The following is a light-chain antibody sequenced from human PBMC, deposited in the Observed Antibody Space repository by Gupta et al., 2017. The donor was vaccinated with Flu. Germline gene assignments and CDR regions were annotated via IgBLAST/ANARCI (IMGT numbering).Light chain of an antibody. CDR3: EAWDDSLSGFVV. CDR2: RNN. Sequence: QSALTQPPSASGTPGHPVTTSCSGSSSNIGSTYVYWYQQRPGTAPKLLIYRNNQRPSGVPDRFSGSKSGTSASLAISGLRSEDEADYYCEAWDDSLSGFVVFGGGTKLTVL. CDR1: SSNIGSTY. J-gene: IGLJ2*01. V-gene: IGLV1-47*01.